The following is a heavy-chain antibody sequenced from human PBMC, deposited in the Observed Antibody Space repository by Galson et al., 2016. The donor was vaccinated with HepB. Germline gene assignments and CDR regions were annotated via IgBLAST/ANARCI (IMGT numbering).Heavy chain of an antibody. J-gene: IGHJ4*02. V-gene: IGHV1-18*01. D-gene: IGHD6-19*01. CDR3: ARDDGISGWDAVRTMNHFDY. Sequence: SVKVSCKASGYTFTSYGISWVRQAPGQGLEWMGWISAYSRKPECAQKFQGRLTMTTDTSTSTAYMELTSLRSGDTAVYYCARDDGISGWDAVRTMNHFDYWGQGTLVTVSS. CDR1: GYTFTSYG. CDR2: ISAYSRKP.